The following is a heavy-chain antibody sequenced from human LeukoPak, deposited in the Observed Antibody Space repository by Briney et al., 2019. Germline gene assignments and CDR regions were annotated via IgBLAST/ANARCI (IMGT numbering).Heavy chain of an antibody. CDR1: GDSIGTSSNY. CDR2: IYTTGST. J-gene: IGHJ6*03. Sequence: SETLSLTCTVSGDSIGTSSNYWSWIRQPAGKGLEWIGRIYTTGSTNYNPSLESRVTISVDTSKNQFSLKLNSVSAADTAVYYCARATRNYFYYLDVWGKGTTVTISS. V-gene: IGHV4-61*02. CDR3: ARATRNYFYYLDV.